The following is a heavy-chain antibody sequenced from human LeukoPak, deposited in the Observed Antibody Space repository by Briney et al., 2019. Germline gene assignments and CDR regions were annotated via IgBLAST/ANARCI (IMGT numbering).Heavy chain of an antibody. Sequence: PGGSLRLSCAASGFTFSSYSMNWVRQAPGKGLEWVSSISSSSSYIYYADSAKGRFTISRDNAKNSLYLQMNSLRAEDTAVYYCARGLVVVPAAMMYWGQGTLVTVSS. CDR1: GFTFSSYS. V-gene: IGHV3-21*01. CDR3: ARGLVVVPAAMMY. J-gene: IGHJ4*02. CDR2: ISSSSSYI. D-gene: IGHD2-2*01.